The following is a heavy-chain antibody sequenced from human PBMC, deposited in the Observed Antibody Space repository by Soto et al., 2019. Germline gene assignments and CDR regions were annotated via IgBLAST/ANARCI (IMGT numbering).Heavy chain of an antibody. J-gene: IGHJ4*02. CDR1: GFNLRNYE. D-gene: IGHD2-21*02. CDR2: ISGSNNNI. CDR3: ATEELCGADCYLFNH. V-gene: IGHV3-48*03. Sequence: LRLSCAVSGFNLRNYEMNWVRQVPGKGLEWISKISGSNNNIYYADSVQGRFTISRDNANNVLFLQMNSLRAEDTATYHCATEELCGADCYLFNHWGRGTLVIGSS.